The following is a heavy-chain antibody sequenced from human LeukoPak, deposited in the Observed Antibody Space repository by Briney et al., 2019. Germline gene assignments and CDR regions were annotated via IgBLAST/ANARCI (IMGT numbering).Heavy chain of an antibody. Sequence: PSETLSLTCTVSGGSISSSSYYWGWIRQPPGKGLEWIGSIYYSGSTYYNPSLKSRVTISVDTSKNQFSLKLSSVTAAGTAVYYCATRAMVRGVITSYFDYWGQGTLVTVSS. V-gene: IGHV4-39*07. CDR1: GGSISSSSYY. D-gene: IGHD3-10*01. CDR2: IYYSGST. CDR3: ATRAMVRGVITSYFDY. J-gene: IGHJ4*02.